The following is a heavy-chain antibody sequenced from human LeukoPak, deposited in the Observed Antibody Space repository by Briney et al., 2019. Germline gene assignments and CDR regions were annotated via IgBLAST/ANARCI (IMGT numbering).Heavy chain of an antibody. V-gene: IGHV4-39*07. CDR2: IYYSGST. CDR1: GGSISSSSYY. D-gene: IGHD4-17*01. Sequence: PSETLSLTCTVSGGSISSSSYYWGWIRQPPGKGLEWIGSIYYSGSTYYNPSLKSRVTMSVDTSKNQFSLKLSSVTAADTAVYYCARAMTTVTNYYYYYYMDVWGKGTTVTISS. CDR3: ARAMTTVTNYYYYYYMDV. J-gene: IGHJ6*03.